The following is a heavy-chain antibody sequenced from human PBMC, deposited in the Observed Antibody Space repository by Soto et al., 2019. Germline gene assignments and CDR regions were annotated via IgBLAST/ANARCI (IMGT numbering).Heavy chain of an antibody. CDR2: ISYTGANT. V-gene: IGHV3-30*18. D-gene: IGHD3-22*01. J-gene: IGHJ4*02. CDR3: AKHMDDSGYFYVEGADH. CDR1: GFTFGRYA. Sequence: GGSLRLSCVASGFTFGRYAMHWVRQPPGRGLEWVAVISYTGANTYYVGSVRGRFTISRDNSKNTLYLQMNSLRAEDTAMYYCAKHMDDSGYFYVEGADHWGQGTLVTVSS.